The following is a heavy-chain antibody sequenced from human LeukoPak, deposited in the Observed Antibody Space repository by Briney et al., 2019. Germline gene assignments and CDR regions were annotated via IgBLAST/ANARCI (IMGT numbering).Heavy chain of an antibody. V-gene: IGHV1-18*01. CDR3: ARAAYCGGDCSKYFQH. D-gene: IGHD2-21*02. J-gene: IGHJ1*01. Sequence: GASVKVSCKASGYTFTNYGISWVRQAPGQGLEWMGWISAYNGNTNYAQKLQGRVTMTTDTSTSTAYMELRSLRSDDTAVYYCARAAYCGGDCSKYFQHWGQGNLVTVSS. CDR1: GYTFTNYG. CDR2: ISAYNGNT.